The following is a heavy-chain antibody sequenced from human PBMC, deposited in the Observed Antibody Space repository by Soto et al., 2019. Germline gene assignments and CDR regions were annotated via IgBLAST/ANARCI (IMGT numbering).Heavy chain of an antibody. Sequence: SETLSLTCAVYGGSFSGYYWSWIRQPPGKGLEWIGEINHSGSTNYNPSLKSRVTISVDTSKNQFSLKLSSVTAADTAVYYCARGDFDYVWGSYRPQGFDPWGQGTLVTVSS. CDR1: GGSFSGYY. CDR2: INHSGST. V-gene: IGHV4-34*01. D-gene: IGHD3-16*02. CDR3: ARGDFDYVWGSYRPQGFDP. J-gene: IGHJ5*02.